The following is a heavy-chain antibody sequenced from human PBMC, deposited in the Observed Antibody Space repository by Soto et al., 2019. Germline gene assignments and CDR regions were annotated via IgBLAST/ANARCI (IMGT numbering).Heavy chain of an antibody. D-gene: IGHD3-22*01. V-gene: IGHV4-30-4*01. CDR3: AREGDYYDSSGYYSDY. Sequence: SETLSLTCTVSGGSISSGDYYWSWIRQPPGKVLEWIGYIYYSGSTYYNPSLKSRVTISVDTSKNQFSLKLSSVTAADTAVYYCAREGDYYDSSGYYSDYWGQGTLVTVSS. CDR1: GGSISSGDYY. CDR2: IYYSGST. J-gene: IGHJ4*02.